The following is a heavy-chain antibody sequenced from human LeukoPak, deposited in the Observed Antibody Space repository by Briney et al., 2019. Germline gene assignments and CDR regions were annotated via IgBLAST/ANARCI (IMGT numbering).Heavy chain of an antibody. J-gene: IGHJ6*03. D-gene: IGHD6-6*01. CDR2: IIPIFGTA. CDR1: GGTFSSYA. Sequence: SVKVSCKASGGTFSSYAISWVRQAPGQGLEWMGGIIPIFGTANYAQKFQGRVTITADESTSTAYMELSSLRSEDTAVYYCARVKAARPRGYYYYYMDVWGKGTTVTVSS. V-gene: IGHV1-69*01. CDR3: ARVKAARPRGYYYYYMDV.